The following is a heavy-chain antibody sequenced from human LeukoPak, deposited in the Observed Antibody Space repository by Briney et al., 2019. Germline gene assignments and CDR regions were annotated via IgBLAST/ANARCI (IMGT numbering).Heavy chain of an antibody. CDR3: ARETQQRQLSNPFEI. V-gene: IGHV3-30*04. J-gene: IGHJ3*02. CDR1: GFTFSSYS. Sequence: GGSLRLSCAASGFTFSSYSMHWVRQVPGKGLEWVGGIRQDGSDQYYADSVKGQFTISRDNSKNTLYLQMNSLRADDTALYYCARETQQRQLSNPFEIWGQGTMVTVSS. D-gene: IGHD6-13*01. CDR2: IRQDGSDQ.